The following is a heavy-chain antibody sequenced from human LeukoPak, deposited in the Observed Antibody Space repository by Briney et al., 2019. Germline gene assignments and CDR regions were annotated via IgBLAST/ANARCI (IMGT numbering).Heavy chain of an antibody. CDR3: ARALGYCSGGSCTRGYNWFDP. CDR2: IYYGGST. V-gene: IGHV4-39*01. CDR1: GGSISSSDYY. Sequence: SETLSLTCTVSGGSISSSDYYWGWIRQPPGKGLEWIGSIYYGGSTYYNPSLKSRVTISVDTSMNQFSLKLSFVTTADTAAYYCARALGYCSGGSCTRGYNWFDPWGQGTLVTVSS. J-gene: IGHJ5*02. D-gene: IGHD2-15*01.